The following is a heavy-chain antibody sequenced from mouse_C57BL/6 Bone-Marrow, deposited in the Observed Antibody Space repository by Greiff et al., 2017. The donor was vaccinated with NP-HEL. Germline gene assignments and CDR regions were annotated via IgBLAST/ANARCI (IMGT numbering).Heavy chain of an antibody. Sequence: EVMLVESGGGLVQPGESLKLSCESNEYEFPSHDMSWVRKTPEKRLELVAAINSDGGSTYYPDTMERRFIISRDNTKKTLYLQMSSLRSEDTALYYCARHPVYYYGSSPYYFDYWGQGTTLTVSS. V-gene: IGHV5-2*01. D-gene: IGHD1-1*01. CDR1: EYEFPSHD. J-gene: IGHJ2*01. CDR2: INSDGGST. CDR3: ARHPVYYYGSSPYYFDY.